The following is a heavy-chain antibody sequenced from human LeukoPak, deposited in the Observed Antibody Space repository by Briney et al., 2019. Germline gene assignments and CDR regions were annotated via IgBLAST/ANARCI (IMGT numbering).Heavy chain of an antibody. V-gene: IGHV1-18*01. CDR3: ARRVQLDSDDAFDI. CDR1: GYTFTSYG. D-gene: IGHD1-1*01. J-gene: IGHJ3*02. Sequence: GASVKVSCKASGYTFTSYGISWVRQAPGQGLEWMGWISAYNGNKNYAQKLQGRVTMTTDTSTSTAYMELRSPRSDDTAVYYCARRVQLDSDDAFDIWGQGTMVTVSS. CDR2: ISAYNGNK.